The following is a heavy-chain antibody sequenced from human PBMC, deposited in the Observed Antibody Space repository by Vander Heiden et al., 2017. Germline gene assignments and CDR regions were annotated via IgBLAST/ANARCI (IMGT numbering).Heavy chain of an antibody. CDR2: ISSSSSYI. CDR1: GFTFSGDS. Sequence: EVQLVESGVGLVKPGGSPRPSCAASGFTFSGDSMNWVRQCPGKGRGWVSSISSSSSYIYYADSVKGRFTISRDNAKNSRYLQMNSLRAEDTAVYYCARDDGSYLRYFDYWGQGTLVTVSS. V-gene: IGHV3-21*01. J-gene: IGHJ4*02. CDR3: ARDDGSYLRYFDY. D-gene: IGHD1-26*01.